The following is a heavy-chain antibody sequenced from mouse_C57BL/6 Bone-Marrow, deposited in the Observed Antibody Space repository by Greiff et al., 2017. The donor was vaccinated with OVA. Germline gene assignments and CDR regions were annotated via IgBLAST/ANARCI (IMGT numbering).Heavy chain of an antibody. D-gene: IGHD2-4*01. CDR1: GYSITSGYY. J-gene: IGHJ2*01. V-gene: IGHV3-6*01. Sequence: DVKLQESGPGLVKPSQSLSLTCSVTGYSITSGYYWNWIRQFPGNKLEWMGYISYDGSNNYNPSLKNRISITRDTSKNQFFLKLNSVTTEDTATYYCARVDYYDYDVDYWGQGTTLTVSS. CDR3: ARVDYYDYDVDY. CDR2: ISYDGSN.